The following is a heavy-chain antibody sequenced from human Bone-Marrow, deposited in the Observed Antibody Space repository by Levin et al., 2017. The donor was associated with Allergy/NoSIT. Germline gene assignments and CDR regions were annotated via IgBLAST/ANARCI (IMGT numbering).Heavy chain of an antibody. CDR2: IYPGDSDT. V-gene: IGHV5-51*01. J-gene: IGHJ6*02. CDR1: GYSFTSYW. Sequence: GESLKISCKGSGYSFTSYWIGWVRQMPGKGLEWMGIIYPGDSDTRYSPSFQGQVTISADKSISTAYLQWSSLKASDTAMYYCARGHCSSTSCPTSTYYYYGMDVWGQGTTVTVSS. CDR3: ARGHCSSTSCPTSTYYYYGMDV. D-gene: IGHD2-2*01.